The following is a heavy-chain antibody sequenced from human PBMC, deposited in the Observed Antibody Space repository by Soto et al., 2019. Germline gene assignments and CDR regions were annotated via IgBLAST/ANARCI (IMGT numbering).Heavy chain of an antibody. CDR2: IDPSDSYT. CDR3: ASGRGYSYPRGG. D-gene: IGHD5-18*01. J-gene: IGHJ4*02. Sequence: EVQLVQSGAEVKKPGESLRISCKGSGYSFTSYWISWVRQMPGKGLEWMGRIDPSDSYTNYSPSFQGHVTISADKSISTAYLQWSSLKASDTAMYYCASGRGYSYPRGGWGQGTLVTVSS. CDR1: GYSFTSYW. V-gene: IGHV5-10-1*03.